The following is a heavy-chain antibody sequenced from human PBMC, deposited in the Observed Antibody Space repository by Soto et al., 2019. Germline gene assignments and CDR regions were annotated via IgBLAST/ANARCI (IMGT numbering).Heavy chain of an antibody. V-gene: IGHV4-34*01. Sequence: QVQLQQWGAGLLKPSETLSLTCAVNGGSLTGYYWSWIRQPPGKGLEWIGEIKDGGSTNYSPSLKSRVTLSAETSKNQFSLKLNSVTAADTAVYYCARGQEGIVATHWDQGSLVTVSS. J-gene: IGHJ4*02. CDR2: IKDGGST. D-gene: IGHD5-12*01. CDR1: GGSLTGYY. CDR3: ARGQEGIVATH.